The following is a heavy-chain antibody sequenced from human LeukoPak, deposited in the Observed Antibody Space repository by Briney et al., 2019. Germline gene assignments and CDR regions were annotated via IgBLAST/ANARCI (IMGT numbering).Heavy chain of an antibody. CDR3: AREAGSGRYSPIDY. V-gene: IGHV1-18*04. CDR2: ISPYSGHA. D-gene: IGHD3-10*01. Sequence: GASVKVSCKASGYTFTGYYMHWVRQAPGQGLEWLGWISPYSGHANYAQNLQGRVTMTTDTSTSTAFMDLRSLRSDDTAVYYCAREAGSGRYSPIDYWGQGTLVTVSS. CDR1: GYTFTGYY. J-gene: IGHJ4*02.